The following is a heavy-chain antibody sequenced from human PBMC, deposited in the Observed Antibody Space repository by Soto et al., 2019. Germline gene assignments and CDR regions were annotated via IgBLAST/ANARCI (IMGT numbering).Heavy chain of an antibody. Sequence: GGSLRLSCAASGFTFSSYSMNWVRQAPGKGLEWVSYISSSSSTIYYADSVKGRFTISRDNAKNSLYLQMNSLRDEDTAVYYCARDSPYSSSWYDLNWFDPWGRGTLVTVSS. D-gene: IGHD6-13*01. J-gene: IGHJ5*02. V-gene: IGHV3-48*02. CDR1: GFTFSSYS. CDR2: ISSSSSTI. CDR3: ARDSPYSSSWYDLNWFDP.